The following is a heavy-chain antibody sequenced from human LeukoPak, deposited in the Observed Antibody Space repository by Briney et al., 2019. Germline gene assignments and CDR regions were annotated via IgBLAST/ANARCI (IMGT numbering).Heavy chain of an antibody. CDR2: INHSGST. V-gene: IGHV4-34*01. CDR3: ARVATMVRGIYGMDV. Sequence: PSETLSLTCTVSGGSIGLYHWSWIRQPPGKGLEWIGEINHSGSTNYNPSLKSRVTISVDTSKNQFSLKLSSVTAADTAVYYCARVATMVRGIYGMDVWGQGTTVTVSS. J-gene: IGHJ6*02. CDR1: GGSIGLYH. D-gene: IGHD3-10*01.